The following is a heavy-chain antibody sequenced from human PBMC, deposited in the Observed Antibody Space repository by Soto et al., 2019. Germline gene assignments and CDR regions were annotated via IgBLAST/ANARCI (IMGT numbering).Heavy chain of an antibody. CDR3: ERSAGNAGRCWYA. D-gene: IGHD2-15*01. Sequence: LGESLKISCKGSGYTFTSYWIGWVRQMPGEGLEWLGVIYPGDSDTRYSPSFQGQVTISADKSINTAYLQWGSLKASDSAIYYCERSAGNAGRCWYAWGQRALVTVCS. CDR1: GYTFTSYW. J-gene: IGHJ5*02. CDR2: IYPGDSDT. V-gene: IGHV5-51*01.